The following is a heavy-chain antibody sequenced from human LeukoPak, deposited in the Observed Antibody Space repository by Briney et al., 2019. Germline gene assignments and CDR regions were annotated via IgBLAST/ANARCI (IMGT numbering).Heavy chain of an antibody. Sequence: PSETLSLTCTVSGGSISSYYWSWLRQPPGKGLEWIGYIYYSGSTNYNPSLKSRVTISVDTSKNQFSLKLSSVTAADTAVYYCSGESYAFDIWGQGTMVTVSS. CDR3: SGESYAFDI. CDR2: IYYSGST. V-gene: IGHV4-59*08. J-gene: IGHJ3*02. CDR1: GGSISSYY. D-gene: IGHD3-10*01.